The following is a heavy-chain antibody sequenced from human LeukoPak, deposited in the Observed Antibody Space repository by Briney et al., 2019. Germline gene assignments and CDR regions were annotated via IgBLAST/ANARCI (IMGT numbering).Heavy chain of an antibody. D-gene: IGHD2-15*01. CDR3: ARVGVEVVGGMFDF. Sequence: SETLSLTCTVSGGSIGSSTYFWAWIRQSPGRGLEWLGTIDYSGSAYYNPSLKSRLNIFADRSKKQSSLNMRSVTAADTAVYYCARVGVEVVGGMFDFWGPGTLVSVSS. J-gene: IGHJ4*01. CDR1: GGSIGSSTYF. V-gene: IGHV4-39*01. CDR2: IDYSGSA.